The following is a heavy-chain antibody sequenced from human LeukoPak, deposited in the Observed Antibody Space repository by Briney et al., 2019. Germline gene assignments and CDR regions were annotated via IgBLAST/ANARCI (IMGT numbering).Heavy chain of an antibody. CDR1: GFTFSNAW. CDR2: IKSKTDGGTT. CDR3: AARPPRAVAGPFDY. V-gene: IGHV3-15*01. D-gene: IGHD6-19*01. Sequence: GGSLRLSCAASGFTFSNAWMSWVRQAPGKGLEWVGRIKSKTDGGTTDYAAPVEGRFTISRDDSKNTLYLQMNSLRAEDTAVYYCAARPPRAVAGPFDYWGQGTLVTVSS. J-gene: IGHJ4*02.